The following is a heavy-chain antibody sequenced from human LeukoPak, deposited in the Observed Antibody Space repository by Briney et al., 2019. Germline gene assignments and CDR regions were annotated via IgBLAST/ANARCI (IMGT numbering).Heavy chain of an antibody. V-gene: IGHV1-69*06. J-gene: IGHJ4*02. D-gene: IGHD4-11*01. CDR2: IIPIFGTA. Sequence: SVKVSCKASGGTFSSYAISWVRQAPGQGLEWMGGIIPIFGTANYAQKFQGRVTITADKSTSTAYMELSSLRSEDTAVYYCARSFRHSNQHFGFDYWGQGTLVTVSS. CDR1: GGTFSSYA. CDR3: ARSFRHSNQHFGFDY.